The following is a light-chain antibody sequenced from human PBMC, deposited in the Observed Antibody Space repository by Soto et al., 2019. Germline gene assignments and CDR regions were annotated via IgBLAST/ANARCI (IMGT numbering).Light chain of an antibody. V-gene: IGLV1-44*01. CDR1: HSNIGRNS. Sequence: QSVLTQPPSASGTPGQRVTIPCSGTHSNIGRNSVNWYLQLPGTAPRLLIFSSNQRPLGVPDRFSRSRSGTSASLAITGLRSEDDAYYYCAAWDDSLNGRVFGGGTKLTVL. J-gene: IGLJ3*02. CDR2: SSN. CDR3: AAWDDSLNGRV.